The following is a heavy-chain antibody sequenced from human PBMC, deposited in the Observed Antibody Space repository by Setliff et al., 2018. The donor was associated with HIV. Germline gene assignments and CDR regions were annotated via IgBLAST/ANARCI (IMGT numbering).Heavy chain of an antibody. Sequence: SETLSLTCTVSGGSISSTSYYWGWIRQPPGKDLEWIGSIYFSGSTYYNPSLKSRLTISVDTSKNQFSLKLTSVTAADTATYYCASRGIVVVTMSMPDEFFVHWGHGTLVTVSS. J-gene: IGHJ1*01. V-gene: IGHV4-39*01. CDR1: GGSISSTSYY. D-gene: IGHD2-21*02. CDR3: ASRGIVVVTMSMPDEFFVH. CDR2: IYFSGST.